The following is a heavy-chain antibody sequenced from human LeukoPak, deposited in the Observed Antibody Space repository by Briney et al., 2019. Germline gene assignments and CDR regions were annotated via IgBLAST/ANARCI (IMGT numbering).Heavy chain of an antibody. CDR1: GGSFSGYY. J-gene: IGHJ4*02. CDR2: INHSGST. CDR3: ARIEGVMYYFDY. Sequence: SETLSLTCAVYGGSFSGYYWSWIRQPPGKGLEWIGEINHSGSTNYNPSLKSRVTISVDTSKNQSSLKLSSVTAADTAVYYCARIEGVMYYFDYWGQGTLVTVSS. D-gene: IGHD3-16*01. V-gene: IGHV4-34*01.